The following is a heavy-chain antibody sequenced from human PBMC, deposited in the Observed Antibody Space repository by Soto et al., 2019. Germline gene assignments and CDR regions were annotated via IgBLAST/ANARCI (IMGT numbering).Heavy chain of an antibody. J-gene: IGHJ4*02. CDR3: AKALLPIAARHYFDC. V-gene: IGHV3-30*18. Sequence: SLRLSCAASGFTFNSYGMHWVRQAPGKGLEWVALISYDASTRYYADSVKGRFTISRDNSKKTLYLQMNSLRAEDTGVYYCAKALLPIAARHYFDCWGQGTLVTVSS. CDR2: ISYDASTR. CDR1: GFTFNSYG. D-gene: IGHD6-6*01.